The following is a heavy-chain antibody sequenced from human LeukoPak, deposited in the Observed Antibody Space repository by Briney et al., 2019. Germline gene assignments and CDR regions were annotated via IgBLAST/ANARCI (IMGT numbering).Heavy chain of an antibody. CDR3: ARGVATIPNWFDP. Sequence: GGSLRLSCAASGXTFSSYWMSWLRQAPGKGLEWVANIKRDGSEKYYVDSVKGRFTISRDNAKNSLYLQMNSLRAEDTAVYYCARGVATIPNWFDPWGQGTLVTASS. V-gene: IGHV3-7*02. CDR1: GXTFSSYW. CDR2: IKRDGSEK. D-gene: IGHD5-12*01. J-gene: IGHJ5*02.